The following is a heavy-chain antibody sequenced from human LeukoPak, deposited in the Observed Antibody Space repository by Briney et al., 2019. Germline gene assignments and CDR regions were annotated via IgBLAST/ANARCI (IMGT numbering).Heavy chain of an antibody. Sequence: RASVKVSCKVSGYTLTELSMHWVRQAPGKGLEWMGGFDPEDGETIYAQKFQGRVTMTEDTSTDTAYMELSSLRSEDTAVYYCATDYDSSGYLLPYFDYWGQGTLVTVSS. CDR1: GYTLTELS. CDR2: FDPEDGET. D-gene: IGHD3-22*01. J-gene: IGHJ4*02. V-gene: IGHV1-24*01. CDR3: ATDYDSSGYLLPYFDY.